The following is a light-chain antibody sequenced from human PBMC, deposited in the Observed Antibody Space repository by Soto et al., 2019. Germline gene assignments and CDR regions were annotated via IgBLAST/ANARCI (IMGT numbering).Light chain of an antibody. V-gene: IGKV3D-15*01. Sequence: IVLTQSPATLSVSPGGRATLSGRASQSVSSNLAWYQQKPGQAPRLLISGASTRATCVPASFSGSGSGTEFTLTITSLQPEDFAVYDCQQYNDRPPTVGQGTKVDIK. CDR2: GAS. CDR3: QQYNDRPPT. J-gene: IGKJ1*01. CDR1: QSVSSN.